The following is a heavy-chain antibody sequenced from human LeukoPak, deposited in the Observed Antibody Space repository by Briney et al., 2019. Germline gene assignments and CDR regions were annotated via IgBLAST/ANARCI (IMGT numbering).Heavy chain of an antibody. CDR1: GGSISSSSYY. J-gene: IGHJ4*02. CDR2: IYYSGST. D-gene: IGHD3-10*01. CDR3: ARQGGYYYGSGILFDY. V-gene: IGHV4-39*01. Sequence: SETLSLTCTVSGGSISSSSYYWGWIRQPPGKGLEWIGSIYYSGSTYYNPSLKSRVTISVDTSKNQFSLKLSSVTAADTAVYYCARQGGYYYGSGILFDYWGQGTLVTVSS.